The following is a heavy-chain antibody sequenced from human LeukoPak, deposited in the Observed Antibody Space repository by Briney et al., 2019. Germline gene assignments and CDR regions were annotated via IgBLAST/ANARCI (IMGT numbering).Heavy chain of an antibody. Sequence: PPGGSLRLSCAASGFTLSSYWMYWVRQAPGKGLMWVSRINSDGSITNYADSVKGRFTISRDNAKNTLYLQMNSLRAEDTAVYYCAKAVAGPYFDYWGLGTLVTVSS. J-gene: IGHJ4*02. CDR3: AKAVAGPYFDY. CDR1: GFTLSSYW. CDR2: INSDGSIT. V-gene: IGHV3-74*01. D-gene: IGHD6-19*01.